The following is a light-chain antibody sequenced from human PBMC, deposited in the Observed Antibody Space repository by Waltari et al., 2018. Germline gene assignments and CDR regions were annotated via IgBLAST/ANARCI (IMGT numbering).Light chain of an antibody. CDR2: AAS. Sequence: IKLNQSPSSLSASVGDRVTITCRASQGISSYLAWYQQKPGKAPKLLIYAASTLQSGVPSRFSGSGSGTDFTLTISSLQPEDFATYYCQQLNSYPITFGQGTRLEIK. V-gene: IGKV1-9*01. CDR1: QGISSY. J-gene: IGKJ5*01. CDR3: QQLNSYPIT.